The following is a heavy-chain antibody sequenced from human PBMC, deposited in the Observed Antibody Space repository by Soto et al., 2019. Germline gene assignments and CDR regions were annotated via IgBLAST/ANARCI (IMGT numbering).Heavy chain of an antibody. D-gene: IGHD3-10*01. J-gene: IGHJ4*02. Sequence: QVQLVESGGGVVQSGRSLRLSCATSGFVFSSYGMHWVRQAPGKGLEWVAFISYDGSNKYYVDSVKGRFTISRDNSKNTLDLQMSSLRVEDTAVDYCARAPGDYIDSWGQGTLVTVSS. CDR2: ISYDGSNK. CDR3: ARAPGDYIDS. CDR1: GFVFSSYG. V-gene: IGHV3-33*01.